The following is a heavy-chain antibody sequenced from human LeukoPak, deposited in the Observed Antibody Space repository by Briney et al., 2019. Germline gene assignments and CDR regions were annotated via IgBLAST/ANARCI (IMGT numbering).Heavy chain of an antibody. CDR3: ARDYYGSGTRFDP. D-gene: IGHD3-10*01. J-gene: IGHJ5*02. CDR2: IFHSGSS. V-gene: IGHV4-4*02. CDR1: GGSISSSNG. Sequence: SETLSLTCTVSGGSISSSNGWGWFRQPPGRGRDGLGEIFHSGSSNYNPSLKSRVTISVDKSKNQFSLNLRSATAADTAVYFCARDYYGSGTRFDPWGQGTLVAVSS.